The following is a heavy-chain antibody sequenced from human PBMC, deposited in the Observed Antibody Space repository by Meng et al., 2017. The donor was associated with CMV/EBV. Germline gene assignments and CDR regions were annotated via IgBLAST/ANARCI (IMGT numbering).Heavy chain of an antibody. CDR3: ARKQYYYDSSGYYYLGGKDY. D-gene: IGHD3-22*01. Sequence: SETLSLTCTVSGGSISSYYWSWIRQPPGKGLEWSGYIYYSGSTNYNPSLKSRVTISVDTSKNQFSLKLSSVTAADTAVYYCARKQYYYDSSGYYYLGGKDYWGQGTLVTVSS. J-gene: IGHJ4*02. CDR1: GGSISSYY. V-gene: IGHV4-59*01. CDR2: IYYSGST.